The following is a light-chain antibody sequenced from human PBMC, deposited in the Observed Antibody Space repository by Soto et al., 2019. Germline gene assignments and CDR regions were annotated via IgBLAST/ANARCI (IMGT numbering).Light chain of an antibody. J-gene: IGLJ2*01. V-gene: IGLV2-23*02. CDR1: PNDVATYNL. Sequence: QSALTQPASVSGSPGQSITISCTGTPNDVATYNLVSWHQHHPGKAPKVIIYEVIKRPSGVSDRFSGSKSGNTASLTISGLQAEDEAEYFCCSYAGGNTFVFGGGTKLTVL. CDR2: EVI. CDR3: CSYAGGNTFV.